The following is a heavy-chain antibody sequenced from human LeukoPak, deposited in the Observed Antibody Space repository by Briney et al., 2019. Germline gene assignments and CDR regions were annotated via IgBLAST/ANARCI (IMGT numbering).Heavy chain of an antibody. J-gene: IGHJ4*02. Sequence: SKTLSLTCTVSGGSISSYYWSWIRQPPGKGLEWIGYIYYSGSTNYNPSLKSRVTISVDTSKNQFSLKLSSVTAADTAVYYCARIRRDGDLDYWGQGTLVTVSS. CDR3: ARIRRDGDLDY. V-gene: IGHV4-59*01. D-gene: IGHD5-24*01. CDR1: GGSISSYY. CDR2: IYYSGST.